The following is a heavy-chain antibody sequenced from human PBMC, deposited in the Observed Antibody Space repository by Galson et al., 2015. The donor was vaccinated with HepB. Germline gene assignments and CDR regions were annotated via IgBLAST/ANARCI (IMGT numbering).Heavy chain of an antibody. J-gene: IGHJ6*02. D-gene: IGHD2-2*02. CDR2: IIPIFGIA. CDR1: GGTFSSYA. V-gene: IGHV1-69*13. Sequence: SVKVSCKASGGTFSSYAISWVRQAPGQGLEWMGGIIPIFGIANYAQKFQGRVTITADESTSTAYMELSSLRSEDTAVYYCARDPARHTSDASYYYGMDVWGQGTTVTVSS. CDR3: ARDPARHTSDASYYYGMDV.